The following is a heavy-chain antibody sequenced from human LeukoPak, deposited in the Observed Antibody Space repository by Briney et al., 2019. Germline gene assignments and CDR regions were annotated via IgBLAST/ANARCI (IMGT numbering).Heavy chain of an antibody. CDR2: IRYDGSNK. J-gene: IGHJ4*02. Sequence: TGGSLRLSCAASGFTLSSYGMHWVRQAPGKGLEWVAFIRYDGSNKYYADSVKGRFTISRDNSKNTLYLQMNSLRAEDTAVYYCAKGGLGYCSSTSCHYLIDYWGQGTLVTVSS. V-gene: IGHV3-30*02. CDR1: GFTLSSYG. D-gene: IGHD2-2*01. CDR3: AKGGLGYCSSTSCHYLIDY.